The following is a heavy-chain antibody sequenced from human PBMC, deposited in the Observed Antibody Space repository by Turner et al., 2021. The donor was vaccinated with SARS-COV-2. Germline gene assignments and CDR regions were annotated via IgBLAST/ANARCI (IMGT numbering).Heavy chain of an antibody. Sequence: EVQLLESGGGLVQPGGSLRLSCAASGFTFSSYAMSWVRQAPGKGLEWVSVIYSGGSTYYADSVKGRFTISRDNSKNTLYLQMNSLRAEDTAVYYCARGPHPRGFDYWGQGTLVTVSS. J-gene: IGHJ4*02. CDR1: GFTFSSYA. CDR3: ARGPHPRGFDY. V-gene: IGHV3-23*03. CDR2: IYSGGST. D-gene: IGHD3-10*01.